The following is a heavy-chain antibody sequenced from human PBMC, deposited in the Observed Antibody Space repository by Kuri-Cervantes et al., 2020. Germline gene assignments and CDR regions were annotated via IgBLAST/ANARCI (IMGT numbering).Heavy chain of an antibody. D-gene: IGHD3-22*01. CDR2: ISSSSSTI. CDR3: ARDLYDSSGYYHDAFDI. J-gene: IGHJ3*02. CDR1: GFTFNTFW. V-gene: IGHV3-48*01. Sequence: GESLKISCAASGFTFNTFWMGWVRQAPGKGLEWVSSISSSSSTIYYADSVKGRFTISRDNAKNSLYLQMNSLRAEDTAVYYCARDLYDSSGYYHDAFDIWGQGTMVTVSS.